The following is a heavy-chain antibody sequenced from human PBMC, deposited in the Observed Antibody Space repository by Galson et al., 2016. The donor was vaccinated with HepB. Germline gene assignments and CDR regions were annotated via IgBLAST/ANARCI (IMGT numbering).Heavy chain of an antibody. CDR2: LYAGGDT. D-gene: IGHD2-15*01. CDR1: GFTVSSNY. J-gene: IGHJ1*01. V-gene: IGHV3-53*01. CDR3: AAGNAVVVD. Sequence: SLRLSCAASGFTVSSNYMSWVRQAPGKGLEWVSLLYAGGDTYYADSVKGRFTISRDNSKNTLYLQMNSLRAEDTAIYYCAAGNAVVVDWGQGTLVTVSS.